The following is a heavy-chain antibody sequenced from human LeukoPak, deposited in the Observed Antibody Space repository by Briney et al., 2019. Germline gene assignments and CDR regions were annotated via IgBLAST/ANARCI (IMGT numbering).Heavy chain of an antibody. CDR2: ISGSGGST. D-gene: IGHD2-2*01. Sequence: GGSLRLSCAASGFTFSSYAMSWVRQAPGKGLEWVSAISGSGGSTYYADSVKGRFTISRDNSKNTLYLQMNSLRAEDTAVYYCAKDAVSVPPQYNWFDPWGQGTLVTVSS. CDR1: GFTFSSYA. V-gene: IGHV3-23*01. J-gene: IGHJ5*02. CDR3: AKDAVSVPPQYNWFDP.